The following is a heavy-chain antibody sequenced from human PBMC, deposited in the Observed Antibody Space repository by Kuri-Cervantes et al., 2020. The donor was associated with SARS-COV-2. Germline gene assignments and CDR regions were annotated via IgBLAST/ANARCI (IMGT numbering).Heavy chain of an antibody. J-gene: IGHJ5*02. V-gene: IGHV3-7*01. CDR3: ARTFGESIAVAGMEGWFDP. Sequence: ETLSLTCAASGFTFSSYWMSWVRQAPGKGLEWVANIKQDGSEKYYVDSVKGRFTISRDNAKNSLYLQMNSLRAEDTAVYYCARTFGESIAVAGMEGWFDPWGQGTLVTGSS. CDR2: IKQDGSEK. D-gene: IGHD6-19*01. CDR1: GFTFSSYW.